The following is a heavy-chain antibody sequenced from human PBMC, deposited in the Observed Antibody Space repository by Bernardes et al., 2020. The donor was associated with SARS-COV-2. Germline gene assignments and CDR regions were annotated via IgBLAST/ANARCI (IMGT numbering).Heavy chain of an antibody. CDR1: GGSITNSY. J-gene: IGHJ4*02. CDR2: VYHIGST. V-gene: IGHV4-59*01. CDR3: ARDPGLFFTGSFDS. Sequence: SETLSLTCTVSGGSITNSYWNWIRQPPGKGLEWIGYVYHIGSTSYNPSLKSRVTISRDTSNTQFSLKLKSVTAADTALYFCARDPGLFFTGSFDSWGQGTLVTVSS.